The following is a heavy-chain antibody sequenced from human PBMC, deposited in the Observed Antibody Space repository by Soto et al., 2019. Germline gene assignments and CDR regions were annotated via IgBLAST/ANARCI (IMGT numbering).Heavy chain of an antibody. D-gene: IGHD7-27*01. CDR1: GFTFSSYA. V-gene: IGHV3-30-3*01. CDR3: ARDAGTGIHWYFDL. CDR2: ISYDGGDK. J-gene: IGHJ2*01. Sequence: QEQLVESGGGVVQPGRSLRLSCAASGFTFSSYAMHWVRQAPGKGLEWVAAISYDGGDKYYADSVKGRFTICRDNSKNTLYLHMNSLSAEDMAVFYCARDAGTGIHWYFDLWGRGTLVTVYS.